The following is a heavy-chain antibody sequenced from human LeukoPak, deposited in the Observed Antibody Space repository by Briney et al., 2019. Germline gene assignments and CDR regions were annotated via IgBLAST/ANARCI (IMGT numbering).Heavy chain of an antibody. CDR1: GGSISTYY. CDR3: ARGGGYSSSHRPFDY. CDR2: VYSTGST. V-gene: IGHV4-4*07. D-gene: IGHD6-6*01. Sequence: PSETLSLTCTVSGGSISTYYGSWLRQPAGKGLEWIGHVYSTGSTNYNPSLKSRVSMSVETSKNQFSLKLSSVTAADTAVYYYARGGGYSSSHRPFDYWGQGTLVTVSS. J-gene: IGHJ4*02.